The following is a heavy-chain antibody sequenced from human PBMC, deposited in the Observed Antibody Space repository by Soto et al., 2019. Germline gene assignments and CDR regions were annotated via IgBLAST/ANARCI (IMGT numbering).Heavy chain of an antibody. D-gene: IGHD1-26*01. J-gene: IGHJ4*02. CDR1: GGSVSSGNYY. CDR2: IFHTGTT. CDR3: TRAPVSGSYCFDF. V-gene: IGHV4-61*01. Sequence: QVQLQESGSGLVKPSETLSLTCTVSGGSVSSGNYYWSWIRQPPGKGLEWIGYIFHTGTTNYNPSLKSRVTISLDPSMNQFSLKLSSVTPADTAVYYCTRAPVSGSYCFDFWGQGTPVTVSS.